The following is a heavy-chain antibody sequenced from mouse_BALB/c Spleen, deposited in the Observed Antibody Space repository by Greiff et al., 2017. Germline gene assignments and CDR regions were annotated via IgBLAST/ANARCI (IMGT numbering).Heavy chain of an antibody. V-gene: IGHV5-6-3*01. CDR3: ATYGNYAWFAY. J-gene: IGHJ3*01. CDR1: GFTFSSYG. CDR2: INSNGGST. Sequence: EVKVVESGGGLVQPGGSLKLSCAASGFTFSSYGMSWVRQTPDKRLELVATINSNGGSTYYPDSVKGRFTISRDNAKNTLYLQMSSLKSEDTAMYYCATYGNYAWFAYWGQGTLVTVSA. D-gene: IGHD2-10*02.